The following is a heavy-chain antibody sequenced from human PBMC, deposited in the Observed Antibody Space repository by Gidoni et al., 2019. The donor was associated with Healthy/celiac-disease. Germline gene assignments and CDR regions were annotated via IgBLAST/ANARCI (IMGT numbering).Heavy chain of an antibody. CDR3: AKDRDIVVVPAAHDY. Sequence: EVQLVESGGGLVQPGGSLRLSCAASGFTFSSYAMSWVRQAPGKGLEWVSAISGSGGSTYYADSVKVRFTISIDNSKNPLYLQMNSLRAEDTAVYYCAKDRDIVVVPAAHDYWGQGTLVTVSS. CDR2: ISGSGGST. D-gene: IGHD2-2*01. CDR1: GFTFSSYA. J-gene: IGHJ4*02. V-gene: IGHV3-23*04.